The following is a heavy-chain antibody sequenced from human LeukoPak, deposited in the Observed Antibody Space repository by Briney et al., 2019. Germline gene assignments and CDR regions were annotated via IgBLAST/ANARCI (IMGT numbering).Heavy chain of an antibody. J-gene: IGHJ6*03. CDR1: GYTFTSYY. Sequence: ASVKVSCKASGYTFTSYYMHWVRQAPGQGLEWMGIINPSGGSTSYAQKFQGRVTMTRDTSTSTVYMELSSLRSEDTAVYYCARAYGPGGGYYYYYMDVWGKGTTVTVSS. CDR2: INPSGGST. D-gene: IGHD1-26*01. CDR3: ARAYGPGGGYYYYYMDV. V-gene: IGHV1-46*01.